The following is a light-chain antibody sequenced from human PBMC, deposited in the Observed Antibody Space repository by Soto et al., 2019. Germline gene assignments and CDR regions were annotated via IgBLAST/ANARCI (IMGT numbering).Light chain of an antibody. CDR1: QSVSSY. V-gene: IGKV3-15*01. J-gene: IGKJ3*01. CDR3: QQYNNWPRT. Sequence: EIVLTQSPATLSLSPGERATLSCRASQSVSSYLAWYQQKPGQXPRXXIYGASTRATGIPARFSGSGSGTEFTLTISSLQSEDSAVYYGQQYNNWPRTFGPGTKVDIK. CDR2: GAS.